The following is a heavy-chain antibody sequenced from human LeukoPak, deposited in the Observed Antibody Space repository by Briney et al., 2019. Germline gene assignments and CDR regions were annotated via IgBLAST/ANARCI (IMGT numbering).Heavy chain of an antibody. CDR3: ARSPGGYCSSTSCFHFDY. J-gene: IGHJ4*02. V-gene: IGHV3-7*03. D-gene: IGHD2-2*03. CDR2: IKHDGSEK. CDR1: GFTFSSYW. Sequence: PGGSLRLSCAASGFTFSSYWMSWVRQAPGKGLEWVANIKHDGSEKYYVDSVKGRFTVSRDNSKNTLYLQMNSLRAEDTAVYYCARSPGGYCSSTSCFHFDYWGQGTLVTVSS.